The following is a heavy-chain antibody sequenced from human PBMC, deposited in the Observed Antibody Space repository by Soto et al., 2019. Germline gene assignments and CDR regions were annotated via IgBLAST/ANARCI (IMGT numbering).Heavy chain of an antibody. V-gene: IGHV3-74*01. D-gene: IGHD3-3*01. CDR3: SYDPLCDKDF. CDR2: VNPDGTIT. Sequence: EVQLVESGGDLVQPGGSLRLSCAASGYTFSHYWMHWVRQAPGKGLVWVSRVNPDGTITTYADSVKGRFTISRDNAKNALYLHMHSLGVKDTSRYYSSYDPLCDKDFWGQGTPVTVPS. J-gene: IGHJ4*02. CDR1: GYTFSHYW.